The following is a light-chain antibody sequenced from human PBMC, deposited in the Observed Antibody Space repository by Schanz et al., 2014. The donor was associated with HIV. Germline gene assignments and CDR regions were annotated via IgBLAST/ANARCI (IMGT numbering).Light chain of an antibody. V-gene: IGLV1-44*01. Sequence: QSVLTQPPSASGTPGQRVTISCSGSTSNIGSNTVNWYQQLPGTAPKLLMYRHVQRPSGVPDRFSNSKSGTSASLAISGLQSEDEADYYCATWDDSLNGVVFGGGTKLTVL. CDR3: ATWDDSLNGVV. CDR1: TSNIGSNT. J-gene: IGLJ2*01. CDR2: RHV.